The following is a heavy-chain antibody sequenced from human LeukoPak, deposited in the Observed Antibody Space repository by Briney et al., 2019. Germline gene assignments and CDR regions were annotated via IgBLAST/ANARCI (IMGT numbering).Heavy chain of an antibody. CDR2: IYYSGST. D-gene: IGHD5-12*01. V-gene: IGHV4-30-4*01. CDR3: ASVRMRGYSGYGDY. CDR1: GGSISSGDYY. Sequence: TLSLTCTVSGGSISSGDYYWRWIRQPPGTGVEGVGYIYYSGSTYYNPSLKSRVTISVDTSKNQFSLKLSSVTAADTAVYYCASVRMRGYSGYGDYWGQGTLVTVSS. J-gene: IGHJ4*02.